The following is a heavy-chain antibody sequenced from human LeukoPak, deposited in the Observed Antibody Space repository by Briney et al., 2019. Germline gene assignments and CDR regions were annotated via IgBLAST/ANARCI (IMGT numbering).Heavy chain of an antibody. V-gene: IGHV4-34*01. CDR3: ARGPYSSGWYISLSWFDP. Sequence: PSETLSLTCAVYGGSFSGYYWSWIRQPPGKGLEWIGEINHSGSTNYNPSLKSRVTISVDTSKNQFSLKLSSVTAADTAVYYCARGPYSSGWYISLSWFDPWGQGTLVTVSS. CDR2: INHSGST. J-gene: IGHJ5*02. CDR1: GGSFSGYY. D-gene: IGHD6-19*01.